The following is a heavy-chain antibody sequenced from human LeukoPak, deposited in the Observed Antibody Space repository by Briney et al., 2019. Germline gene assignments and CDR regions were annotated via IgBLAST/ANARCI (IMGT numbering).Heavy chain of an antibody. J-gene: IGHJ4*02. V-gene: IGHV3-30*03. CDR2: MSYDGRST. CDR1: GITFTNSA. D-gene: IGHD3-9*01. Sequence: GGSLRLSCAASGITFTNSAMHWVRQAPGKGLEWVALMSYDGRSTYYADSVKGRFTISRDTSKNTLYLQMNSLRAEDTAVYYCARDYDILTAYHASFDYWGQGTLVTVSS. CDR3: ARDYDILTAYHASFDY.